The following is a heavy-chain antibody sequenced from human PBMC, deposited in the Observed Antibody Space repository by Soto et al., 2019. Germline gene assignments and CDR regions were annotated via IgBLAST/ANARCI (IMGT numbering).Heavy chain of an antibody. V-gene: IGHV3-74*01. Sequence: EVQLVESGGGLVQPGGSLRLSCAASGFTFSSYWMHWVRQAPGKGLVWVSRINSDGSSTSYADSVKGRFTISRDNAKNTLYLQMNSLRAEDTAVYYCARELLPYYYDSSGYSTLDGMDVWGQGTTVTVSS. D-gene: IGHD3-22*01. CDR3: ARELLPYYYDSSGYSTLDGMDV. CDR1: GFTFSSYW. J-gene: IGHJ6*02. CDR2: INSDGSST.